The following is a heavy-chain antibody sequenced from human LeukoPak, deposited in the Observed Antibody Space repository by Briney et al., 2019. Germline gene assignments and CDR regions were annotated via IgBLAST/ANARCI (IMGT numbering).Heavy chain of an antibody. Sequence: GGSLRLSCAASGFTVSSNYMSWVRQAPGKGLEWVANIKQDGSEKYYVDSVKGRFTISRDNAKNSLYLQMNSLRAEDTAVYYCARDPTYYDHDYWGQGTLVTVSS. V-gene: IGHV3-7*01. CDR3: ARDPTYYDHDY. CDR2: IKQDGSEK. CDR1: GFTVSSNY. J-gene: IGHJ4*02. D-gene: IGHD3-22*01.